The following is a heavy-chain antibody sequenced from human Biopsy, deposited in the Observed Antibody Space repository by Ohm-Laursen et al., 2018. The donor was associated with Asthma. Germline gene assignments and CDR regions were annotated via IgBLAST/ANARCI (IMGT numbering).Heavy chain of an antibody. CDR1: GFAFSNYG. V-gene: IGHV3-30*03. CDR2: ISFDGSNK. CDR3: ARAYGGNFFSGAFDI. D-gene: IGHD4-23*01. Sequence: SLRLSCAASGFAFSNYGMHWVRQAPGKGLDWVAVISFDGSNKNYTGSVKGRFTISRDNSRNTLHLQMNSLRAEDTAVYYCARAYGGNFFSGAFDIWGQGTMVTVSS. J-gene: IGHJ3*02.